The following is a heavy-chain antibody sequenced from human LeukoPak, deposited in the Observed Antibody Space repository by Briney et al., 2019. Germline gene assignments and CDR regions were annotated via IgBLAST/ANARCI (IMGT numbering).Heavy chain of an antibody. CDR1: GFTFSSYG. Sequence: GGSLRLSCAASGFTFSSYGMHWVRQAPGKGLEWVAVIWYDGSNKYYADSVKGRFTISRDNSKNTLYLQMNSLRAEDTAVYYCARDTTTNYFDYWGQGTLVTVSS. D-gene: IGHD4-17*01. J-gene: IGHJ4*02. CDR3: ARDTTTNYFDY. V-gene: IGHV3-33*01. CDR2: IWYDGSNK.